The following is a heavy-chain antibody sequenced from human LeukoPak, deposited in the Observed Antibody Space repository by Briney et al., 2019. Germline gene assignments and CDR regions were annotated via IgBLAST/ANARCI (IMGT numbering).Heavy chain of an antibody. V-gene: IGHV3-30*04. Sequence: PGRSLRLSCAASGFTFSNYVMHWVRQAPGKGLEWVAVISYDAKYKYYADSLKGRVTISRDNSNNTPYLQMNSLGSEDTAVYYCARGRVVPATRLDYWGRGTLVTVSS. CDR2: ISYDAKYK. J-gene: IGHJ4*02. CDR3: ARGRVVPATRLDY. CDR1: GFTFSNYV. D-gene: IGHD2-15*01.